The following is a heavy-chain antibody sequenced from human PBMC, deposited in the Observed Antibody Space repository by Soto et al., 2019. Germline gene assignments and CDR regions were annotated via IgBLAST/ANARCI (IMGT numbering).Heavy chain of an antibody. J-gene: IGHJ3*02. Sequence: PGGSLRLSCAASGFTFSSYAMSWVRQAPGKGLEWVSAISGSGGSTYYADSVKGRFTISRDNSKNTLYLQMNSLRAEDTAVYYCANGGGGRYDFWSGYYRGDDAFDIWGQGTMVTVSS. CDR3: ANGGGGRYDFWSGYYRGDDAFDI. V-gene: IGHV3-23*01. CDR2: ISGSGGST. CDR1: GFTFSSYA. D-gene: IGHD3-3*01.